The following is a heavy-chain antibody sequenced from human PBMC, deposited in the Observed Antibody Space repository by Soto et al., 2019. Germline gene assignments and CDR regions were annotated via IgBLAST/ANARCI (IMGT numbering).Heavy chain of an antibody. CDR2: IYYSGST. D-gene: IGHD2-21*01. Sequence: SETLYLHCNVTGGSIISYYWSWIRQPPGKGLEWIGYIYYSGSTNYNPSLKSRVTISVDTSKNQFSLKLSSVTAADTAVYYCARTYGGSGQNSGGYGFDIWGQGTMVT. V-gene: IGHV4-59*01. J-gene: IGHJ3*02. CDR1: GGSIISYY. CDR3: ARTYGGSGQNSGGYGFDI.